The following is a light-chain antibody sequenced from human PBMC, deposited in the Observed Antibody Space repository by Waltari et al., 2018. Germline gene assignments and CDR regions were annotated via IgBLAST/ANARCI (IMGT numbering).Light chain of an antibody. CDR1: SGSIASNY. CDR3: QSYNSSNVI. V-gene: IGLV6-57*04. CDR2: EDN. J-gene: IGLJ2*01. Sequence: NFMLTQPPSVSESPAKTLTISCTRSSGSIASNYVQLYQQRPGRAPITVIYEDNERPSGVPDRFSGSIDSSSNSASLTISGLKTEDEADYYCQSYNSSNVIFGGGTKLTVL.